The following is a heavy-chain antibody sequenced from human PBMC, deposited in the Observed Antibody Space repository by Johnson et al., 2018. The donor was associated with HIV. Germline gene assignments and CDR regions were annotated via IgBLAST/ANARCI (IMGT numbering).Heavy chain of an antibody. Sequence: EVQVVESGGGVVRPGGSLRLSCVVSGFTLDDYGMSWVRQTPGKGLEWVSGINWNGDSTGYADSVRGRFTISRDSAKNSMYLQMNSLRGEDTALYDCARNPTTQESRLIGDFGALDMWGQGTMVTVAS. CDR1: GFTLDDYG. J-gene: IGHJ3*02. CDR2: INWNGDST. CDR3: ARNPTTQESRLIGDFGALDM. D-gene: IGHD3-3*01. V-gene: IGHV3-20*01.